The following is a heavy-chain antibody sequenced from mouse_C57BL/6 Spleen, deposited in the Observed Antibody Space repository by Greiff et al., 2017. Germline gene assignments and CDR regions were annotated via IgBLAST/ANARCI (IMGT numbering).Heavy chain of an antibody. CDR2: IDPSDSYT. D-gene: IGHD1-1*01. Sequence: QVQLQQPGAELVKPGASVKLSCKASGYTFTSYWMQWVKQRPGQGLEWIGEIDPSDSYTNYNQKFKGKATLTVDTSSSTAYMQLSSLTSEDSAVFYSAGWGYGSSDFDGWGKGTTLTVSS. CDR3: AGWGYGSSDFDG. CDR1: GYTFTSYW. J-gene: IGHJ2*01. V-gene: IGHV1-50*01.